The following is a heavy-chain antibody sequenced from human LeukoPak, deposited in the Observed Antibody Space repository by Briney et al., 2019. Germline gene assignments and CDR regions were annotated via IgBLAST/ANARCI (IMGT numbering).Heavy chain of an antibody. CDR1: GYTFTGYY. CDR3: ARDRGYYYDSSGYSKFDY. Sequence: GASVKVSCKASGYTFTGYYMHWVRQAPGQGLEWMGWINPNSGGTNYAQKFQGRVTMTRDTSISTAYMELNRLRSDDTAVYYCARDRGYYYDSSGYSKFDYWGQGTLVTVSS. CDR2: INPNSGGT. V-gene: IGHV1-2*02. D-gene: IGHD3-22*01. J-gene: IGHJ4*02.